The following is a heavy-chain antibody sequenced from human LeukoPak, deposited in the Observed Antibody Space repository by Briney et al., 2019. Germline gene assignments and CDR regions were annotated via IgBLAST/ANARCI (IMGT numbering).Heavy chain of an antibody. CDR3: AKERYSYGYKDFDY. D-gene: IGHD5-18*01. V-gene: IGHV3-23*01. CDR2: ISGSGGST. Sequence: GGTLRLSCAASGFTFSSYGMSWVRQAPGKGLEWVSAISGSGGSTYYADSVKGRFTISRDNSKNTLYLQMNSLRAEDTAVYYCAKERYSYGYKDFDYWGQATLVTVSS. CDR1: GFTFSSYG. J-gene: IGHJ4*02.